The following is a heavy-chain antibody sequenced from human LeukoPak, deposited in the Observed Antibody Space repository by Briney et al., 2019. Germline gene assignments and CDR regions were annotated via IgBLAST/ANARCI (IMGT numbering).Heavy chain of an antibody. CDR3: ARDWRGLGDSGSFDY. V-gene: IGHV4-39*07. Sequence: SETLSLTCTVSGGSISSSIHYWGWIRQPPGKGLEWIGSIYYNGNSYYKQSLKSRVTISLDTSKNQLSLILNSVTAADTAVYYCARDWRGLGDSGSFDYWGQGTLVTVSS. D-gene: IGHD1-26*01. CDR2: IYYNGNS. CDR1: GGSISSSIHY. J-gene: IGHJ4*02.